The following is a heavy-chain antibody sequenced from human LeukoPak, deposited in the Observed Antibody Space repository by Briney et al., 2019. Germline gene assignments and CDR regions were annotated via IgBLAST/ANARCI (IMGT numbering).Heavy chain of an antibody. J-gene: IGHJ4*02. Sequence: SVKVSCKASGGTFSSYDISWVRQAPGQGLEWMGMIIPIFGTTNYAQKFQGRVTIITDESTSTAYMELSSLRSEDTAVYYCARDGLGSSYSNGWYAYWGQGTLVTVSS. V-gene: IGHV1-69*05. CDR3: ARDGLGSSYSNGWYAY. D-gene: IGHD6-19*01. CDR1: GGTFSSYD. CDR2: IIPIFGTT.